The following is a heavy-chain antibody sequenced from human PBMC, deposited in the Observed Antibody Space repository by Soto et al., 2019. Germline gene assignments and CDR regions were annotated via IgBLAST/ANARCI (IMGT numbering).Heavy chain of an antibody. CDR1: GFTFRDYT. CDR3: TRDAISPN. Sequence: PGGSLRLSCTGSGFTFRDYTMSWFRQAPGKGLEWVGFIRSKAYGGTTEYAASVKDRFTISRDDSQSIANLQMNSLKTEDTAVYYCTRDAISPNWGQGTLVTVS. D-gene: IGHD3-9*01. V-gene: IGHV3-49*03. CDR2: IRSKAYGGTT. J-gene: IGHJ4*02.